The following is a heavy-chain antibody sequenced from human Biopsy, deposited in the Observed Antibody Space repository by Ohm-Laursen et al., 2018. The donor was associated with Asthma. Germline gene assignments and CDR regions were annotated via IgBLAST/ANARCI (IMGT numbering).Heavy chain of an antibody. CDR2: INPNSGGT. CDR1: GYPFTDYY. CDR3: AIVGYSSGWDFFDY. Sequence: SVKVSCKASGYPFTDYYVHWVRQAPGQGLEWMGRINPNSGGTNYAQKFQGRVTMTRDTSIRTAYMELSRLRSDDTAVYYCAIVGYSSGWDFFDYWGQGTLVTVSS. V-gene: IGHV1-2*06. J-gene: IGHJ4*02. D-gene: IGHD6-19*01.